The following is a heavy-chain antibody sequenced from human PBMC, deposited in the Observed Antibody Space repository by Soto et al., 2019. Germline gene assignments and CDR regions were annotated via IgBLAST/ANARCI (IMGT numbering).Heavy chain of an antibody. J-gene: IGHJ6*02. Sequence: PGESLKISCKGSGYSFTSYWIGWVRQMPGKGLEWMGIIYPGDSDTRYSPSFQGQVTISADKSISTAYLQWSSLKASDTAMYYCARQPNYGDYWNYYYYYGMDVWGQGTTVTVSS. CDR2: IYPGDSDT. CDR3: ARQPNYGDYWNYYYYYGMDV. D-gene: IGHD4-17*01. CDR1: GYSFTSYW. V-gene: IGHV5-51*01.